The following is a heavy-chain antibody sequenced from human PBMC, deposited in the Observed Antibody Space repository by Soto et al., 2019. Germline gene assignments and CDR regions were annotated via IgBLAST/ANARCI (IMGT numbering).Heavy chain of an antibody. V-gene: IGHV5-10-1*01. CDR2: IDPSDSYT. J-gene: IGHJ5*02. CDR3: ARQSAKYYYGSGRFDP. D-gene: IGHD3-10*01. CDR1: GYSFTSYW. Sequence: GESLKISCKGSGYSFTSYWISWVRQMPGKGLEWMGRIDPSDSYTNYSPSFQGHVTISADKSISTAYLQWSSLKASDTAMYYCARQSAKYYYGSGRFDPWGQGTLVTVSS.